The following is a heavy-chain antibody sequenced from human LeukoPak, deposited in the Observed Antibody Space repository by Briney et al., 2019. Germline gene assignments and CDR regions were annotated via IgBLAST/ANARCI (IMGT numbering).Heavy chain of an antibody. CDR2: IYYSGST. CDR3: AVWFGELLHSYYFDY. J-gene: IGHJ4*02. D-gene: IGHD3-10*01. V-gene: IGHV4-39*01. Sequence: SETLSLTCTVSGGSITSSSYYWGWIRQPPGKGLEWIGSIYYSGSTYYNPSLKSRVTISVDTSKNQFSLKLSSVTAADTAVYYSAVWFGELLHSYYFDYWGQGTLVTVSS. CDR1: GGSITSSSYY.